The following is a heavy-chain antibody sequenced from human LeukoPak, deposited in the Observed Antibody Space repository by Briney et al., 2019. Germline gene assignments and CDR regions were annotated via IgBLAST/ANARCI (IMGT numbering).Heavy chain of an antibody. Sequence: GGSLRLSCAASGFTFSSYATSWVRQAPGKGLEWVSAISGSGGSTYYADSVKGRFTISRDNSKNTLYLQMNSLRAEDTAVYYCAKDIAASGLPRIFDFWGQGTLVTVSS. CDR2: ISGSGGST. CDR1: GFTFSSYA. V-gene: IGHV3-23*01. J-gene: IGHJ4*02. D-gene: IGHD6-13*01. CDR3: AKDIAASGLPRIFDF.